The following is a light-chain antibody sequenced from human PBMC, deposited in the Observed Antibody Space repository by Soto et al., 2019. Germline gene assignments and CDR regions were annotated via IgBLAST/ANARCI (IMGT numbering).Light chain of an antibody. V-gene: IGKV3-20*01. CDR2: GAS. Sequence: EIVLTQSPGTLSLSPGERATLSCRASQSISSSYLAWYQQKPGQAPRLLIYGASSRATGIPDRFSGSGSGTVFTLTINRLEPEDFAVYYCQQYVSSRGTFGKGTKVEIK. CDR3: QQYVSSRGT. CDR1: QSISSSY. J-gene: IGKJ1*01.